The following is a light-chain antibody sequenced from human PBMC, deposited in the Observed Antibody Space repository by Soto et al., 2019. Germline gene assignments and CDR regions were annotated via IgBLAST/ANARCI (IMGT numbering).Light chain of an antibody. V-gene: IGLV2-23*01. CDR3: CSYAGTRSVI. Sequence: QSALTQPASVSGSPGQSITISCTGTSRYVWSYNLVSWYQQHPGKAPKLMLYEGSKRPSGVSTRFSGSKPGNTSSLSIYGLLAEDEAEYYCCSYAGTRSVIFGGATKLTV. J-gene: IGLJ2*01. CDR2: EGS. CDR1: SRYVWSYNL.